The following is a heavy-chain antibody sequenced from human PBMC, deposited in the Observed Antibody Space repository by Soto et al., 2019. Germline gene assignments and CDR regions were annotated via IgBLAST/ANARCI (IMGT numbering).Heavy chain of an antibody. D-gene: IGHD2-2*01. J-gene: IGHJ5*02. V-gene: IGHV1-18*01. CDR3: ARVIPGVEAWFDR. CDR2: ISAYTDTP. Sequence: ASVKVSCKASGYTFTNFGVTWVRRAPGQGLEWMGWISAYTDTPNYAQKFQGRVTMTIDTSTSTAYMDLRSLTSDDTAVYYCARVIPGVEAWFDRWGQGTLVTVYS. CDR1: GYTFTNFG.